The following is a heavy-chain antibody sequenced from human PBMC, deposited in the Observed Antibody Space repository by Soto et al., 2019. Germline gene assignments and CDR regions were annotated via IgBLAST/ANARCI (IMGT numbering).Heavy chain of an antibody. Sequence: EVQLVESGGGLVQPGGSLRLSCAASGFTFSSYWMSWVRQAPGKGLEWVANIKQDGSEKYYVDSVKGRFTISRDNAKNSLYLQMNSLRGEETAVYYCADSRGYYCRAFDIWGQGTMVTVSS. J-gene: IGHJ3*02. V-gene: IGHV3-7*05. CDR3: ADSRGYYCRAFDI. CDR1: GFTFSSYW. D-gene: IGHD3-22*01. CDR2: IKQDGSEK.